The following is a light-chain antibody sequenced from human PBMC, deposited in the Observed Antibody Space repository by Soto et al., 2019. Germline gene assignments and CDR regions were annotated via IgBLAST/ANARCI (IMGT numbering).Light chain of an antibody. CDR2: DAS. V-gene: IGKV1-5*01. CDR1: QTISSW. CDR3: QQSYSTPLT. Sequence: DIQITQSPSTLSGSLGDRVTITCRASQTISSWLAWYQQKPGKAPNLLIYDASTLESGVPSRFSGSGSGTDFTLTISSLQPEDFATYYCQQSYSTPLTFGGGTKVDIK. J-gene: IGKJ4*01.